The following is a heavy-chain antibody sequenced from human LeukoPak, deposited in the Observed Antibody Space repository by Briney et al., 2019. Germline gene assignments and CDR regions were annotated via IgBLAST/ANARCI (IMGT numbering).Heavy chain of an antibody. CDR3: ARSGSNVLLWFGESDAVPLIDY. J-gene: IGHJ4*02. V-gene: IGHV1-18*01. D-gene: IGHD3-10*01. CDR2: ISAYNGNT. CDR1: GYTFTSYG. Sequence: ASVKVSCKASGYTFTSYGISWVRQAPGQGLEWMGWISAYNGNTNYAQKLQGRVTMTTDTSTSTAYMELRSLRSDDTAVYYCARSGSNVLLWFGESDAVPLIDYWGQGTLVTVSS.